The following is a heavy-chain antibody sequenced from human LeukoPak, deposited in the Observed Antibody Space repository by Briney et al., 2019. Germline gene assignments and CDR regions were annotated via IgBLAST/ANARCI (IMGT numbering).Heavy chain of an antibody. CDR1: GGSISSYY. CDR2: IYYSGST. V-gene: IGHV4-59*12. CDR3: ARDYLLMDV. Sequence: PSETLSLTCTVSGGSISSYYWSWIRQPPGKGLEWIGYIYYSGSTNYNPSLKSRVTISVDTSKNQFSLKLSSLTAADTAVYYCARDYLLMDVWGQGTTVIVSS. J-gene: IGHJ6*02.